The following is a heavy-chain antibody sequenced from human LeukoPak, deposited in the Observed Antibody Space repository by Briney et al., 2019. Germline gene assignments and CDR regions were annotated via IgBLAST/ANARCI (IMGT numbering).Heavy chain of an antibody. CDR3: SASRPHYGDYYGLDV. CDR1: GFIVSSNY. D-gene: IGHD4/OR15-4a*01. J-gene: IGHJ6*02. CDR2: IYSGGST. Sequence: PGGSLRLSCAASGFIVSSNYMSWVRQAPGKGLEWVSIIYSGGSTYYADSVKGRFTISRDNSKNTLYLQMNSLRTEDTAVYFCSASRPHYGDYYGLDVWGHGTTVTVSS. V-gene: IGHV3-53*05.